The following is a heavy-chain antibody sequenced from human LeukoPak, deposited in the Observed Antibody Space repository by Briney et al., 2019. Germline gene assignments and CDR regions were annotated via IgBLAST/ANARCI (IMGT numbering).Heavy chain of an antibody. CDR2: INHSGST. D-gene: IGHD2-15*01. J-gene: IGHJ4*02. CDR1: GGSFSGYY. CDR3: AIGCTPTRPSTCR. V-gene: IGHV4-34*01. Sequence: PSETLSLTCAVYGGSFSGYYWSWIRQPPGKGLEWIGEINHSGSTNYNPSLKSRVTISVDTSKNQFSLKLSSVTAAHTAVYYCAIGCTPTRPSTCRWGQGTLVTVSS.